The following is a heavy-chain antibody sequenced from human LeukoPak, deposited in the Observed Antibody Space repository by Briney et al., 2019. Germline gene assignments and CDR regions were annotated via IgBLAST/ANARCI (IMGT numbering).Heavy chain of an antibody. CDR2: IYPGDSDT. CDR1: GYSFTTYW. CDR3: ARPPSGPDYYFDY. Sequence: GESLKISCKGSGYSFTTYWIGWVRQMPGKGLEWMGIIYPGDSDTKYSPSFQGQVTISADKSISTAYLQWSSLKASDTAMYYCARPPSGPDYYFDYWGQGTLVTVSS. V-gene: IGHV5-51*01. D-gene: IGHD5-12*01. J-gene: IGHJ4*02.